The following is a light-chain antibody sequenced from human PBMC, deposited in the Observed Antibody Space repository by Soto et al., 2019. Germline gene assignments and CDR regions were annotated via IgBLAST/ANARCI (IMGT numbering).Light chain of an antibody. Sequence: EIVLTQSPGTLSLSPGERATLSCRASQSVSSTYLAWYQQNPGQAPRLLIYGASSRATGIPDRFSGSGSGTDFTLTISRLEPEDFAGSFCQQYGSSSYTFGQGTKLEIK. CDR3: QQYGSSSYT. CDR1: QSVSSTY. V-gene: IGKV3-20*01. J-gene: IGKJ2*01. CDR2: GAS.